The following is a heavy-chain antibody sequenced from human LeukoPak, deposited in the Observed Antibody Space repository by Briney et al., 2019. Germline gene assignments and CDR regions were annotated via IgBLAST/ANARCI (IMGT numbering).Heavy chain of an antibody. D-gene: IGHD3-10*01. Sequence: ASVKVSCKASGYTFTGYYMHWVRPAPGQGLEWMGWINPNSGGTNYAQKFQGRVTMTRDTSISTAYMELSRLRSDDTAVYYCARGVKLLWFGELDWFDPWGQGTLVTVSS. CDR2: INPNSGGT. CDR1: GYTFTGYY. V-gene: IGHV1-2*02. J-gene: IGHJ5*02. CDR3: ARGVKLLWFGELDWFDP.